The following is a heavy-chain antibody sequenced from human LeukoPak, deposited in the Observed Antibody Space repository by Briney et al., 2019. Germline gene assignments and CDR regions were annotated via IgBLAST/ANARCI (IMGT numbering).Heavy chain of an antibody. J-gene: IGHJ4*02. CDR3: AKFSSSGKIILDY. Sequence: PGGSLRLSCAASGFTFSSYAMSWVRQAPGKGLEWVSAISGSGGSTYYADSVKGRFTISRDNSKNTLYLQMNSLRAEDTVVYYCAKFSSSGKIILDYWGQGTLVTVSS. D-gene: IGHD6-6*01. CDR2: ISGSGGST. CDR1: GFTFSSYA. V-gene: IGHV3-23*01.